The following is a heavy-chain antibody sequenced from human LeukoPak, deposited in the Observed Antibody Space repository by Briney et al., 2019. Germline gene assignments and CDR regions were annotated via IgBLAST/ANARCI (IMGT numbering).Heavy chain of an antibody. CDR2: IYYSGST. J-gene: IGHJ4*02. CDR3: ARGDDSSGYYYSDFFDY. D-gene: IGHD3-22*01. V-gene: IGHV4-31*03. Sequence: SESLSLTCTVSGGSISSGGYYWSWLRQHPGKGLEWLGYIYYSGSTYYNPSLKRRVPISVDTSKTQFSLKLSSVTAADTAVYYCARGDDSSGYYYSDFFDYWGQGTLVTVSS. CDR1: GGSISSGGYY.